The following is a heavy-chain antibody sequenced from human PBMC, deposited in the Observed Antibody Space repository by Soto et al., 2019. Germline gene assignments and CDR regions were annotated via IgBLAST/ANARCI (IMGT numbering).Heavy chain of an antibody. CDR1: GFTFSSYG. CDR3: AKDLPQGPFDGDYEGWGY. Sequence: GGSLRLSCAASGFTFSSYGMHWVRQAPGKGLEWVAVISYDGSNKYYADSVKGRFTISRDNSKNTLYLQMNSLRAEDTAVYYCAKDLPQGPFDGDYEGWGYWGQGTLVTVSS. D-gene: IGHD4-17*01. V-gene: IGHV3-30*18. CDR2: ISYDGSNK. J-gene: IGHJ4*02.